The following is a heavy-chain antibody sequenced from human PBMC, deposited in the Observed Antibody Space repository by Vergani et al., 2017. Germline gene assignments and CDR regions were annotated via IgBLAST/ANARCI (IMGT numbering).Heavy chain of an antibody. CDR1: GGSFSTGGQS. D-gene: IGHD2-21*01. J-gene: IGHJ3*01. CDR2: IYTSGGT. CDR3: TSEGGEYDKNALDV. Sequence: QVQLQESGPGLVKPSQTLSLTCTVSGGSFSTGGQSWTWLRQSAGKGLEWIGRIYTSGGTHYNPSLRSRAIMPVHASKKQFSLKLTYVTAAETAVYYCTSEGGEYDKNALDVWVQGTKVTVTS. V-gene: IGHV4-61*02.